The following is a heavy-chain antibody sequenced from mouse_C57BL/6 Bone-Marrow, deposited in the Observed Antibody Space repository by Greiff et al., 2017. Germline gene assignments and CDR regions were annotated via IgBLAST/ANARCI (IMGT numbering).Heavy chain of an antibody. Sequence: VQLQQSGPVLVKPGASVKMSCKASGYTFTDYYMNWVKQSHGKSLEWIGVINPYNGGTSYNQKFKGKATLTVDKSSSTAYLELNSLTSEDSAVYYCARPRWLLYFDYWGQGTTLTVSS. CDR1: GYTFTDYY. D-gene: IGHD2-3*01. CDR2: INPYNGGT. V-gene: IGHV1-19*01. J-gene: IGHJ2*01. CDR3: ARPRWLLYFDY.